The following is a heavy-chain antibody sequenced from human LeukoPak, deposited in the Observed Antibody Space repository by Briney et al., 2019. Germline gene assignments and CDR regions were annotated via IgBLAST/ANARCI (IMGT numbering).Heavy chain of an antibody. CDR1: GYSFTSNW. CDR3: ARHAQGGYYYYYMDV. Sequence: GESLKISCKGSGYSFTSNWIGWVRQMPGKGLEWMGVIYPSDSDTRYSPSFQGQVTISADKSISTAYLQWSSLKASDTAMYYCARHAQGGYYYYYMDVWGKGTTVTVSS. V-gene: IGHV5-51*01. CDR2: IYPSDSDT. J-gene: IGHJ6*03.